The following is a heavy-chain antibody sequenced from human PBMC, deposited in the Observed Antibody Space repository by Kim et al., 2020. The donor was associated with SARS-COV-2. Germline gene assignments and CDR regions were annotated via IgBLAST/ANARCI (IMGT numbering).Heavy chain of an antibody. CDR2: IIPIFGTA. CDR3: ARVVAVAGTMALLHPKGYFDL. Sequence: SVKVSCKASGGTFSSYAISWVRQAPGQGLEWMGGIIPIFGTANYAQKFQGRVTITADESTSTAYMELSSLRSEDTAVYYCARVVAVAGTMALLHPKGYFDLWGRGTLVTVSS. CDR1: GGTFSSYA. V-gene: IGHV1-69*13. J-gene: IGHJ2*01. D-gene: IGHD6-19*01.